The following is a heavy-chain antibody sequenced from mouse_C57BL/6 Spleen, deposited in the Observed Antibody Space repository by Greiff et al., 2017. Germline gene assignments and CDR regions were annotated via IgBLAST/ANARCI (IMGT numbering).Heavy chain of an antibody. Sequence: EVNVVESGGGLVQPGGSMKLSCVASGFTFSNYWMNWVRQSPEKGLEWVAQIRLKSDNYATHYAESVKGRFTISRDDSKSSVYLQMNNLRAEDTGIYYCTGLLLWYAMDYWGQGTSVTVSS. D-gene: IGHD2-1*01. CDR3: TGLLLWYAMDY. J-gene: IGHJ4*01. V-gene: IGHV6-3*01. CDR1: GFTFSNYW. CDR2: IRLKSDNYAT.